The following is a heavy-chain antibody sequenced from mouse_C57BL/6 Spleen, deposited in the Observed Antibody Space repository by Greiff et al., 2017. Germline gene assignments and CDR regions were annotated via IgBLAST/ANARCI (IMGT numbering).Heavy chain of an antibody. D-gene: IGHD2-4*01. CDR3: AREGGTTIPFDY. Sequence: VQLQQSGAELVKPGASVKLSCKASGYTFTSYWMHWVKQRPGQGLEWIGMIHPNSGSTNYNEKFKSKATLTVDKSSSTAYMQLSSLTSEDSAVYYCAREGGTTIPFDYWGQGTTLTVSS. CDR2: IHPNSGST. J-gene: IGHJ2*01. V-gene: IGHV1-64*01. CDR1: GYTFTSYW.